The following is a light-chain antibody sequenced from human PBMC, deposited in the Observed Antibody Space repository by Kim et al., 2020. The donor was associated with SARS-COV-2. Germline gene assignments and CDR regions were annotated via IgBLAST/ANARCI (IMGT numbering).Light chain of an antibody. J-gene: IGKJ4*01. CDR2: DAS. V-gene: IGKV3-11*01. CDR1: QSVSSF. Sequence: EIVLTQSPATLSLSPGERATLSYRASQSVSSFLAWYQQKPGQAPRLLIYDASHRATGIPARFSGSGSGTDFTLTISSLEPEDFAVYYCQQCKNWPLTFGGGTKVDIK. CDR3: QQCKNWPLT.